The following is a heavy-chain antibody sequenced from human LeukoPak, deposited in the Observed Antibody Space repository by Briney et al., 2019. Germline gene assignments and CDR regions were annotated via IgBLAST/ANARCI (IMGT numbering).Heavy chain of an antibody. CDR2: ISSSSSYI. CDR1: GFRFSEFS. J-gene: IGHJ3*02. CDR3: ARGRDGYNLVDAFDI. D-gene: IGHD5-24*01. V-gene: IGHV3-21*03. Sequence: GGSLRLSCADSGFRFSEFSMNWVRQAPGKGLEWVSSISSSSSYIYYADSVKGRFTISRDNAKNSLYLQMNSLRAEDTAVYYCARGRDGYNLVDAFDIWGQGIMVTVSS.